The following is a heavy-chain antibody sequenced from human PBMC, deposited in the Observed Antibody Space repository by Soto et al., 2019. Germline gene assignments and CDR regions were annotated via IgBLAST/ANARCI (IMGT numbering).Heavy chain of an antibody. J-gene: IGHJ4*02. CDR2: IYHSGST. CDR3: AGVPNGWGSGVVGSVDY. CDR1: GGSISSSNW. V-gene: IGHV4-4*02. Sequence: QVQLQESGPGLVKPSGTLSLTCAVSGGSISSSNWWSWVRQPPGKGLGWIGEIYHSGSTNDNPSLKSRSTISVHNSNKRFSLKLSSVTAADTPVYSCAGVPNGWGSGVVGSVDYWGQGTLVTVSS. D-gene: IGHD3-3*01.